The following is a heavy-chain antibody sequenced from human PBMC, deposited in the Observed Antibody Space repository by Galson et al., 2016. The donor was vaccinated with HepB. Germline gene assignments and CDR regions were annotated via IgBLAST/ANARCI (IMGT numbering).Heavy chain of an antibody. V-gene: IGHV3-23*01. CDR3: AKRVEAYFDY. D-gene: IGHD2-15*01. CDR1: GFSFSTSG. CDR2: ITASGATT. Sequence: SLRLSCAASGFSFSTSGMSWVRQTPGRGLEWVSGITASGATTHYADSVKGRFTISRDNSKNTLYLQMNSLRAEDTAVYYCAKRVEAYFDYWGQGTLVTVSS. J-gene: IGHJ4*02.